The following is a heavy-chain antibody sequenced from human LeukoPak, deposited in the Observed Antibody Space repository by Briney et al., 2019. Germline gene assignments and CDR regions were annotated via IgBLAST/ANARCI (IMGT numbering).Heavy chain of an antibody. J-gene: IGHJ4*02. D-gene: IGHD3-10*01. Sequence: VASVRVSSEASGGTSSGYAINWVRQAPGQGLEWMGGIIPIFGTANYAQKFQGRVTITADESTSTAYMELNSPRSEDTAVYYCAREHASGSSYYFDYWGQGTLVTVSS. CDR3: AREHASGSSYYFDY. CDR1: GGTSSGYA. V-gene: IGHV1-69*13. CDR2: IIPIFGTA.